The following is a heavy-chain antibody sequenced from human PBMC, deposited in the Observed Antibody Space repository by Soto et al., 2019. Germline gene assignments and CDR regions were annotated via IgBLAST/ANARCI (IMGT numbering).Heavy chain of an antibody. Sequence: ASVKVSFKASGYTFTSYGISWVRQAPGQGLEWMGWISAYNGNTNYAQKLQGRVTMTTDTSTSTAYMELRSLRSDDTAVYYCAREQLRFLEWLLYLDYWGQGTLVTVSS. D-gene: IGHD3-3*01. CDR3: AREQLRFLEWLLYLDY. CDR1: GYTFTSYG. J-gene: IGHJ4*02. CDR2: ISAYNGNT. V-gene: IGHV1-18*04.